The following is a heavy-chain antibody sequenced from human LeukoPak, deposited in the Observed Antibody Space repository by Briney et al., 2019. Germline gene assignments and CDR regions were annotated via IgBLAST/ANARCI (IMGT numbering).Heavy chain of an antibody. CDR3: AKDAGSRRYCSGGSCYSAYDY. CDR2: ISGSGGST. D-gene: IGHD2-15*01. V-gene: IGHV3-23*01. CDR1: GFTFSSYA. Sequence: GGSLRLSCAASGFTFSSYAMSWVRQAPGKGLEWVSAISGSGGSTYYADSVKGRLTISRDNSKNTLYLQMNSLRAEDTAVYYCAKDAGSRRYCSGGSCYSAYDYWGQGTLVTVSS. J-gene: IGHJ4*02.